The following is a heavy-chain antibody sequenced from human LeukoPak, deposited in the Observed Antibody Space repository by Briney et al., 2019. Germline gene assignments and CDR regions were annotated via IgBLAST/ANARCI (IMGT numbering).Heavy chain of an antibody. D-gene: IGHD4-17*01. CDR3: ARDPATTVATYAY. Sequence: GGSLRLSCAASGFTFSTYWMSWVRQAPGKGLEWVANIKQDGSDKYYVDSVKGRFTISRDNAKNSLYLQMNSLRAEDTAVYYCARDPATTVATYAYWGQGTLVTVSS. CDR1: GFTFSTYW. V-gene: IGHV3-7*01. CDR2: IKQDGSDK. J-gene: IGHJ4*02.